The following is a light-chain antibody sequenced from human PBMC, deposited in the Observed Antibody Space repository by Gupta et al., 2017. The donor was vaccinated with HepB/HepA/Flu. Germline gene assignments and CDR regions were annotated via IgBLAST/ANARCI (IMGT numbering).Light chain of an antibody. V-gene: IGKV3-20*01. CDR1: LSVRSSY. CDR3: QQDGSSPMYT. J-gene: IGKJ2*01. CDR2: GAY. Sequence: EIVLTQSPGTVCLSPGERATLSCRASLSVRSSYLAWYQQKPGQAPRLLIYGAYSRATGISDRFSGSGCGTDFTLTISRLEPEDFAVYYCQQDGSSPMYTFGQGTKLEIK.